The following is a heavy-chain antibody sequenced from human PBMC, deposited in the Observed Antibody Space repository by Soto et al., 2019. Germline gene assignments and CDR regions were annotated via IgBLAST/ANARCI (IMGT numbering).Heavy chain of an antibody. Sequence: PSETLSLTCPVSGGSISSVGHYWTWILQQPGKGLEWIGYIYYSGSTDYNPSLKSRVTISVDRSKSQFSLNLSSVTAADTAIYYCARESGGYDSSTRYGLDVWGQGTTVTVSS. J-gene: IGHJ6*02. V-gene: IGHV4-31*03. CDR3: ARESGGYDSSTRYGLDV. D-gene: IGHD6-25*01. CDR1: GGSISSVGHY. CDR2: IYYSGST.